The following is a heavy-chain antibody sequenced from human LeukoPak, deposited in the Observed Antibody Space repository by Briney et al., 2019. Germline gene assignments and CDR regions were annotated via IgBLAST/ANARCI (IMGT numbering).Heavy chain of an antibody. V-gene: IGHV3-73*01. D-gene: IGHD4-11*01. CDR2: IRSKANSYAT. CDR1: GFTFSGSA. Sequence: GGSLRLSCAASGFTFSGSAMHWVRQASGKGLEWVGRIRSKANSYATAYAASVKGRFTISRDDSKNTAYLQMNSLKTEDTAVYYGTSPTHDYSNWPSYYWGQGTLVTVSS. CDR3: TSPTHDYSNWPSYY. J-gene: IGHJ4*02.